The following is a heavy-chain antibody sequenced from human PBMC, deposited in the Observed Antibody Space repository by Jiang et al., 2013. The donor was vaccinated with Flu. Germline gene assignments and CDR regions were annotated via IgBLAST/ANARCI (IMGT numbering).Heavy chain of an antibody. D-gene: IGHD3-22*01. Sequence: GLVQPGGSLRLSCAASGFTFSSYEMNWVRQAPGKGLEWVSYISSSGNTIYYADSVKGRFTISRDNAKNSLYLQMNSLRAEDTAVYYCARAYDTSSLDFWGQGTLVTVSS. V-gene: IGHV3-48*03. CDR3: ARAYDTSSLDF. CDR2: ISSSGNTI. J-gene: IGHJ4*02. CDR1: GFTFSSYE.